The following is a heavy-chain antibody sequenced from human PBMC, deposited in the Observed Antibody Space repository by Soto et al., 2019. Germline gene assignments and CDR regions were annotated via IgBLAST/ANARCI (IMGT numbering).Heavy chain of an antibody. Sequence: QVQLVESGGGVVQPGRSLRLSCAASGFTFSSYGMHWVRQAPGKGLEWVAVISYDGSNKYYADSVKGRFTISRDNSKNTPYLQMNSLRAEDTAVYYCAKDPRRGYSYGYVTYYFDYWGQGTLVTVSS. CDR3: AKDPRRGYSYGYVTYYFDY. D-gene: IGHD5-18*01. J-gene: IGHJ4*02. CDR2: ISYDGSNK. CDR1: GFTFSSYG. V-gene: IGHV3-30*18.